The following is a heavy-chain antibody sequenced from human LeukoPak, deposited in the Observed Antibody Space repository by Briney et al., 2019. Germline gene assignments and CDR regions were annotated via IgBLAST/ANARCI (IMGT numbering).Heavy chain of an antibody. CDR2: INSRSSTI. CDR3: AKVLRYGYSGGAAFDI. V-gene: IGHV3-11*01. Sequence: GGSLRLSCAASGFIFSDYFMGWIRPAPGKGLEWGSYINSRSSTIAYADSVKGRFTISRDNAKDSVYLQLNSLRADDTAVYYCAKVLRYGYSGGAAFDIWGQGTTVTVSA. J-gene: IGHJ3*02. CDR1: GFIFSDYF. D-gene: IGHD5-24*01.